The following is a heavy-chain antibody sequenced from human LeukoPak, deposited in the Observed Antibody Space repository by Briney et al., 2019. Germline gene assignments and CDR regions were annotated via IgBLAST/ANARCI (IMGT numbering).Heavy chain of an antibody. CDR2: ISSRSSYI. CDR3: AEGEGQSDYYDSSGYPPPTA. CDR1: GFTFSSYS. J-gene: IGHJ4*02. V-gene: IGHV3-21*01. Sequence: PGGSLRLSCAASGFTFSSYSMNWVRQAPGKGLEWVSSISSRSSYIYYADSVKGRFTISRDNAKNSLYLQMNSLRAEDTAVYYCAEGEGQSDYYDSSGYPPPTAWGQGTLVPVSS. D-gene: IGHD3-22*01.